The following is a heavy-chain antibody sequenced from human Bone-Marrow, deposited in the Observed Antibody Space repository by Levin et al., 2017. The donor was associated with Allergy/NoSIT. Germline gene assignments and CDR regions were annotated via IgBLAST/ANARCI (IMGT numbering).Heavy chain of an antibody. CDR2: ISYDGSNK. CDR3: AKAGRGTTVGSNWFDP. CDR1: GFTFSSYG. J-gene: IGHJ5*02. V-gene: IGHV3-30*18. D-gene: IGHD4-23*01. Sequence: GESLKISCAASGFTFSSYGMHWVRQAPGKGLEWVAVISYDGSNKYYADSVKGRFTISRDNSKNTLYLQMNSLRAENTAVYYCAKAGRGTTVGSNWFDPWGQGTLVTVSS.